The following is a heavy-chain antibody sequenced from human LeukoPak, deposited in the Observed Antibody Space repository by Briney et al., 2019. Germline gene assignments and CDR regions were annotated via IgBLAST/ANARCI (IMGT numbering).Heavy chain of an antibody. J-gene: IGHJ4*02. CDR3: AKDGSWSCTD. D-gene: IGHD2-8*02. V-gene: IGHV3-30*02. Sequence: GGSLRLSCAASGFTFSNYAIHWVRQGPGKGLEWVAYIAHHGNNNYYADSEKGRFTISRDNSKRTLYLQMNSLRADDTAVYYCAKDGSWSCTDWGQGTLVTVSS. CDR2: IAHHGNNN. CDR1: GFTFSNYA.